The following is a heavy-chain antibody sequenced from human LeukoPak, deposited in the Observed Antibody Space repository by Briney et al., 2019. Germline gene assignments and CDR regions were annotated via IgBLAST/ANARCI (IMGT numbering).Heavy chain of an antibody. CDR2: IYYSGST. D-gene: IGHD6-13*01. J-gene: IGHJ4*02. CDR3: ARGSTTAAATDYFDY. CDR1: GGSISSGGYY. V-gene: IGHV4-31*11. Sequence: PSQTLSLTCAVSGGSISSGGYYWSWIRQHPGKVLEWIGYIYYSGSTYYNPSLKSRVTISVDTSKNQFSLKLSSVTAADTGVYYCARGSTTAAATDYFDYWGQGTLVTVSS.